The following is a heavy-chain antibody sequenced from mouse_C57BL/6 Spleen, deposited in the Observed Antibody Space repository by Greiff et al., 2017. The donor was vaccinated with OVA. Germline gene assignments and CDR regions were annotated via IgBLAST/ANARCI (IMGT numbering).Heavy chain of an antibody. CDR1: GYSFSSYW. CDR3: AGKQVGSSYWDVEG. CDR2: IYPGDGAT. V-gene: IGHV1-80*01. Sequence: VQLQQSGAELVKPGASVKISCKASGYSFSSYWMNWVKQRPGKGLEWIGQIYPGDGATNYNGKFKGKATLTADTSSSTAYMQLSSLTSEDSAVYLCAGKQVGSSYWDVEGRGTGATVTVAS. J-gene: IGHJ1*03. D-gene: IGHD1-1*01.